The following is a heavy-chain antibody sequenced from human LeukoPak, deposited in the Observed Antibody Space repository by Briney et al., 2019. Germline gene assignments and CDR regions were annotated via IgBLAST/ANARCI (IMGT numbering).Heavy chain of an antibody. V-gene: IGHV3-9*01. CDR3: AKGGSHSGDGMDV. D-gene: IGHD1-26*01. CDR1: GFTFGDYA. J-gene: IGHJ6*02. Sequence: GRSLRLSCAASGFTFGDYAMHWVRQAPGKGLEWVSGISWNSGNIGYADSVKGRFTISRDNAKNSLYLQMNSLRAEDTALYYCAKGGSHSGDGMDVWGQGTTVTVSS. CDR2: ISWNSGNI.